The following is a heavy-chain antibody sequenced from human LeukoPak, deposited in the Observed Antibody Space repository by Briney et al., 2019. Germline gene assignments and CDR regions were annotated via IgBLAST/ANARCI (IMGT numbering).Heavy chain of an antibody. CDR2: ITGSGRGT. CDR3: SKDPNGDYVGAFDM. V-gene: IGHV3-23*01. Sequence: GGSLRPSCTASGLTFSNYATTWVRQAPGKGLEWVSSITGSGRGTYYADSVKGRFSVSRDNSQNTVFLHMNSLRADDTALYYCSKDPNGDYVGAFDMWGPGTMVTVSS. J-gene: IGHJ3*02. D-gene: IGHD4-17*01. CDR1: GLTFSNYA.